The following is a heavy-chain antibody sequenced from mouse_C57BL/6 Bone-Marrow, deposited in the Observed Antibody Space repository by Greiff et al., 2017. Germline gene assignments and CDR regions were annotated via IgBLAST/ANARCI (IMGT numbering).Heavy chain of an antibody. V-gene: IGHV1-18*01. Sequence: EVQLQQSGPELVKPGASVKIPCKASGYTFTDYNMDWVKQSHGKSLEWIGDINPNNGGTIYNQKFKGKATLTVDKSSSTAYMELRSLTSEYTAVYYCARRIPLRYYLDYWGQGTTLTVSS. CDR1: GYTFTDYN. CDR3: ARRIPLRYYLDY. CDR2: INPNNGGT. D-gene: IGHD1-1*01. J-gene: IGHJ2*01.